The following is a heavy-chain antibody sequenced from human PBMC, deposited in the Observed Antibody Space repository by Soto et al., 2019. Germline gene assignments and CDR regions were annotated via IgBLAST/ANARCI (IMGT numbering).Heavy chain of an antibody. Sequence: QLVESGGGLVQPGGPLRLSFEASGFSVSNNYMKWVRQAPGKGLEWVSLIYSGGSTYYADSVKGRFTISRDNSKNTLFLQMNSLRVEDTAVYYCARDRGYRWGQGTMVTVSS. CDR3: ARDRGYR. V-gene: IGHV3-66*01. J-gene: IGHJ3*01. CDR2: IYSGGST. D-gene: IGHD5-12*01. CDR1: GFSVSNNY.